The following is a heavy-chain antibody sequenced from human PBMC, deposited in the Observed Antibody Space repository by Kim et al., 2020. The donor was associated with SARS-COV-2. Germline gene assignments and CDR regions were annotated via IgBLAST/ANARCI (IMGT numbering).Heavy chain of an antibody. CDR1: GYTYTSYG. J-gene: IGHJ5*01. V-gene: IGHV1-18*01. Sequence: ASVKVSCKASGYTYTSYGISWVRQAPGQGLEGMGWIRVYNGNTNYAKQPQGRITMTTETSTSPDYIELRHMRFEDTAAYYCARMGGDSRNISCNADN. CDR2: IRVYNGNT. CDR3: ARMGGDSRNISCNADN. D-gene: IGHD3-22*01.